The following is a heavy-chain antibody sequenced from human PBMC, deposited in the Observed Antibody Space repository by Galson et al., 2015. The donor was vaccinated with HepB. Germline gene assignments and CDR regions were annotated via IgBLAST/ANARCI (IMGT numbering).Heavy chain of an antibody. J-gene: IGHJ4*02. CDR2: IIPIFGIA. V-gene: IGHV1-69*10. D-gene: IGHD6-13*01. Sequence: SVKVSCKASGGTFSSYAISWVRQAPGQGLEWMGGIIPIFGIANYAQKFQGRVTITADKSTSTAYMELSSLRSEDTAVYYCARGPAAGTITLDYWGQGTLVTVSS. CDR3: ARGPAAGTITLDY. CDR1: GGTFSSYA.